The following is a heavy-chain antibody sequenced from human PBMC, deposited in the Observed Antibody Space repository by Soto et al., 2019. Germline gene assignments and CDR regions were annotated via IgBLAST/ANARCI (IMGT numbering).Heavy chain of an antibody. D-gene: IGHD6-19*01. CDR3: ATGIAVAADAFDI. J-gene: IGHJ3*02. V-gene: IGHV1-24*01. CDR1: GYTLTELS. CDR2: FDPEDGET. Sequence: ASVKVSCKVSGYTLTELSMHWVRQAPGKGLEWMGGFDPEDGETIYAQKFQGRVTMTEDTSADTAYMELSSLRSEDTAVYYCATGIAVAADAFDIWGQGTMVTVS.